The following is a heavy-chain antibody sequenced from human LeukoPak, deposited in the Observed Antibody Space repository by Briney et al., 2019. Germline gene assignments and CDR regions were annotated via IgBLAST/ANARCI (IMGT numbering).Heavy chain of an antibody. J-gene: IGHJ4*02. D-gene: IGHD6-19*01. CDR2: IKSKTDRGTT. CDR3: AIIHPYTSGWYGYFDY. CDR1: GFTFSNDW. Sequence: GGSLRLSCAASGFTFSNDWMTLVRQAPGKWLEWDGRIKSKTDRGTTDYAAPVKGRFTISRDDSKNTLYLQMNSLKTEDTAVYYCAIIHPYTSGWYGYFDYWGQGTLVTVSS. V-gene: IGHV3-15*01.